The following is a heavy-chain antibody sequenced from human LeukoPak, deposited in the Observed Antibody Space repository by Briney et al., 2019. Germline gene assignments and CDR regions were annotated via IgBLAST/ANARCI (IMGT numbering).Heavy chain of an antibody. CDR2: IRQDGTEK. D-gene: IGHD3-16*01. J-gene: IGHJ4*02. Sequence: GVLRLSCAASGFNFNNYWMTWVRQAPGKGLAWVANIRQDGTEKYYVDSVKGRFTISRDNAKNSLYLQMNSLRAEDTAVYYCARGSAYYDYVWGSYGDYWGQGTLVTVSS. CDR3: ARGSAYYDYVWGSYGDY. V-gene: IGHV3-7*01. CDR1: GFNFNNYW.